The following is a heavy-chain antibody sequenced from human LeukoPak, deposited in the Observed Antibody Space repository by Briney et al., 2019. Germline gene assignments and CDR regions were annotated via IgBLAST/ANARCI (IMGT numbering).Heavy chain of an antibody. J-gene: IGHJ4*02. CDR2: ISGTGGTT. D-gene: IGHD4-17*01. CDR3: AKGRGTTVTAAANY. V-gene: IGHV3-23*01. Sequence: GGSLRLSCAASGFTFSNYSMSWVRQAPGKGLELVSTISGTGGTTYYADSVKGRFTISRDNSKNTLFLQFNSLRADDTAVYYCAKGRGTTVTAAANYWGQGTLVTVSS. CDR1: GFTFSNYS.